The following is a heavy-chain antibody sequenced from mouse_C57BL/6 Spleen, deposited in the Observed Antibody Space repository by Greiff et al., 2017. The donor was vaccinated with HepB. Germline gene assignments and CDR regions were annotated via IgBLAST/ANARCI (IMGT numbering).Heavy chain of an antibody. CDR1: GFTFSDYG. CDR3: ARPGITTVVPIAY. CDR2: ISSGSSTI. J-gene: IGHJ3*01. V-gene: IGHV5-17*01. Sequence: EVQVVESGGGLVKPGGSLKLSCAASGFTFSDYGMHWVRQAPEKGLEWVAYISSGSSTIYYADTVKGRFTISRDNAKNTLFLQMTSLRSEDTAIYYCARPGITTVVPIAYWGQGTLVTVSA. D-gene: IGHD1-1*01.